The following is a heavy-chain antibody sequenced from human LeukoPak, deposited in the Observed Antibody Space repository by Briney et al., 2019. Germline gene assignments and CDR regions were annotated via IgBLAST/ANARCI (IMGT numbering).Heavy chain of an antibody. CDR3: AKGPPNSSSWYKRTEG. Sequence: GGSLRLSCAASGFTFSSYAMSWVRQAPGRGLEWVSGISGSGGSTYYADSVKGRFTISRDNSKNTLYLQMNSLRAEDTAVYYCAKGPPNSSSWYKRTEGWGQGTLVTVSS. J-gene: IGHJ4*02. V-gene: IGHV3-23*01. D-gene: IGHD6-13*01. CDR2: ISGSGGST. CDR1: GFTFSSYA.